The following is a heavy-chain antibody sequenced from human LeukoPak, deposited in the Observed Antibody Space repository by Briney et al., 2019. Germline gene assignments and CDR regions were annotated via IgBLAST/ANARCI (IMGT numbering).Heavy chain of an antibody. CDR3: ARAGGSYYDY. CDR1: GYSISSGYY. Sequence: SETLSLTCTVSGYSISSGYYWGWIRQPPGKGLGWIGGIYHSGSTYYNPSLKSRVTISVDTSKNQFSLKLSSVTAADTAVYYCARAGGSYYDYWGQGTLVTVSS. D-gene: IGHD1-26*01. V-gene: IGHV4-38-2*02. J-gene: IGHJ4*02. CDR2: IYHSGST.